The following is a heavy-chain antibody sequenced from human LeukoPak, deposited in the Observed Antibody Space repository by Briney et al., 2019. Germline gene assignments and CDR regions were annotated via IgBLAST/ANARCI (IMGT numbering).Heavy chain of an antibody. CDR2: ISSSSSTI. CDR1: VFTFSSYS. D-gene: IGHD6-6*01. CDR3: ARDLKYSSSSTSWFDP. Sequence: GGSLRLSCAASVFTFSSYSMNWVRHAPWKGREWVLYISSSSSTIYYADSVKGRFTISRDNAKNSLYLQMNSLRAEDTAVYYCARDLKYSSSSTSWFDPWGQGTLVTVSS. J-gene: IGHJ5*02. V-gene: IGHV3-48*01.